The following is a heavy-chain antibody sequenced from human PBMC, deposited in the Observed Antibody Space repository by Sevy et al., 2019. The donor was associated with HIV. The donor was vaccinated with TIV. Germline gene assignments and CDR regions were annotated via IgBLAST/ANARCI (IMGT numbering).Heavy chain of an antibody. Sequence: GESLKISCQGSGYSFTSHWIGWVRHMPGKGLEWMGIIFPDDSDTRYSPSFQGQFTFSADKSINTAYLQWSSLKASDTAMYYCATSRSGYFDSSGYYIYWGQGTLVTVSS. CDR2: IFPDDSDT. D-gene: IGHD3-22*01. J-gene: IGHJ4*02. CDR1: GYSFTSHW. V-gene: IGHV5-51*01. CDR3: ATSRSGYFDSSGYYIY.